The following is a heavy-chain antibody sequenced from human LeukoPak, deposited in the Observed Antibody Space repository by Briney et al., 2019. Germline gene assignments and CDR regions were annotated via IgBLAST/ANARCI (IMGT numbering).Heavy chain of an antibody. Sequence: HPGRSLRLSCAASGFTFSSYAMHWVRQAPGKGLEWVAVISYDGSNKYYADSVKGRFTISRDNSKNTLYLQMNSLRAEDTAVYYCARDLTSGTALDYWGQGTLATVSS. CDR1: GFTFSSYA. J-gene: IGHJ4*02. D-gene: IGHD1-26*01. CDR3: ARDLTSGTALDY. V-gene: IGHV3-30-3*01. CDR2: ISYDGSNK.